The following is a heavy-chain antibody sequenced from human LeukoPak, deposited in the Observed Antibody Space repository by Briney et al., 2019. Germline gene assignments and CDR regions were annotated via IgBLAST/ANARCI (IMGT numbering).Heavy chain of an antibody. V-gene: IGHV4-39*01. CDR2: IYYSGNT. Sequence: PSETLSLTCTVSGGSISSSSYYWGWIRQPPGKGLELSGRIYYSGNTYYNPSLNSRVTVSVDKSKNQFSLRLSSVTAAETAVYYCARHREDIVVVPFDNWGQGTLVTVPS. CDR1: GGSISSSSYY. J-gene: IGHJ4*02. CDR3: ARHREDIVVVPFDN. D-gene: IGHD2-2*01.